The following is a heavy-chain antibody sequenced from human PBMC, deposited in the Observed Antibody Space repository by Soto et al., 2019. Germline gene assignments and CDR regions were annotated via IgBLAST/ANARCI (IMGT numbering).Heavy chain of an antibody. CDR3: AKGYGDYEFYYYGIDV. CDR2: INPNSGGT. Sequence: ASVKVSCKASGYTFTGYYMHWVRQAPGQGLEWMGWINPNSGGTNCAQKFQGWVTMTRDTSISTAYMELSRLRSDDTAVYYCAKGYGDYEFYYYGIDVWGQGTTVTVSS. D-gene: IGHD4-17*01. CDR1: GYTFTGYY. V-gene: IGHV1-2*04. J-gene: IGHJ6*02.